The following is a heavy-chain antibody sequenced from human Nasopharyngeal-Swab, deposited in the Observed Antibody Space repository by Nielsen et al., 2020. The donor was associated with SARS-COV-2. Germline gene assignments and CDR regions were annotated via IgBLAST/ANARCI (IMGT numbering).Heavy chain of an antibody. CDR3: AKGSSWEAYNWFDP. CDR2: ISWNSGSI. V-gene: IGHV3-9*01. J-gene: IGHJ5*02. Sequence: GGSLRLSCAASGFTFDDYAMHWVRQAPGKGLEWVSGISWNSGSIGYADSVKGRFTISRDNAKNSLYLQMNSLRAEDTALYYCAKGSSWEAYNWFDPWGQGTLVTDSS. D-gene: IGHD1-26*01. CDR1: GFTFDDYA.